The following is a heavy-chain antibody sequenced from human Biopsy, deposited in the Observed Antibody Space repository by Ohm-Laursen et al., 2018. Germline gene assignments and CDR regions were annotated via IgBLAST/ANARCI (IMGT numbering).Heavy chain of an antibody. J-gene: IGHJ6*02. D-gene: IGHD2/OR15-2a*01. CDR1: SGSISSVY. Sequence: PSQTLSLTCTVSSGSISSVYWSWIRQTPGKGLEWIGYISYSGSTNYNPSLKSRVTISVDTSKNQFSLRLNSVTAADTAVYYCARARNSTGWRCCCYYGMDVWGQGTTVTVSS. CDR3: ARARNSTGWRCCCYYGMDV. V-gene: IGHV4-59*01. CDR2: ISYSGST.